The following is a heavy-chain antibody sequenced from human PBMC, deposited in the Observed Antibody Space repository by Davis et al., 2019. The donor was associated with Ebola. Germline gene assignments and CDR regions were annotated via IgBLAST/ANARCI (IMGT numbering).Heavy chain of an antibody. CDR3: ARDIGIAVAGLDY. D-gene: IGHD6-19*01. CDR1: GFTFSDYY. V-gene: IGHV4-34*01. CDR2: INHSGST. Sequence: MPGGSLRLSCAASGFTFSDYYMSWIRQAPGKGLEWIGEINHSGSTNYNPSLKSRVTISVDKSKNQFSLKLSSVTTADTAVYYCARDIGIAVAGLDYWGQGTLVTVSS. J-gene: IGHJ4*02.